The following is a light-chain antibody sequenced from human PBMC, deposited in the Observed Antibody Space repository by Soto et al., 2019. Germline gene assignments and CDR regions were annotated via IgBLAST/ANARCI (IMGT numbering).Light chain of an antibody. Sequence: EIVLTQSPDTLPLSPGESATLSCRASLSISSTQLLWYKQKPGQAPTLLIFGASIRATGIPDRFSGSGSGTDFTLTISGLQPEDFAVYYCQQYGTSPGTFGQGTKVDIK. V-gene: IGKV3-20*01. CDR2: GAS. CDR3: QQYGTSPGT. J-gene: IGKJ1*01. CDR1: LSISSTQ.